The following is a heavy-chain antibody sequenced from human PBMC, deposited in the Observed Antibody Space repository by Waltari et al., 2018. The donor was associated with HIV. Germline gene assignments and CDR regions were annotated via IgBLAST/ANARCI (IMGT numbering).Heavy chain of an antibody. D-gene: IGHD2-15*01. CDR1: GSTFSRYA. Sequence: EVQLVESGGGLVQPGGSLRLSCSASGSTFSRYALPWARQAPGKGLEYVSAISNNGHSTYYADSVKGRFTISRDNSKNTLNLQMSSLRAEDTAVYYCVKEGGYCSGGRCYYYGMDVWGQGTTVTVSS. J-gene: IGHJ6*02. CDR3: VKEGGYCSGGRCYYYGMDV. CDR2: ISNNGHST. V-gene: IGHV3-64D*06.